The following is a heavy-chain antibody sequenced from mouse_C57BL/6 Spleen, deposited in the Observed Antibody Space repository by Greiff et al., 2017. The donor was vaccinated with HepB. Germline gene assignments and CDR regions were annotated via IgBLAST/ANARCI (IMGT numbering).Heavy chain of an antibody. CDR3: ARDGMITTLFDY. J-gene: IGHJ2*01. V-gene: IGHV5-4*01. CDR1: GFTFSSYA. Sequence: EVKLVESGGGLVKPGGSLKLSCAASGFTFSSYAMSWVRQTPEKRLEWVATISDGGSYTYYPDNVKGRFTISRDNAKNNLYLQMSHLKSEDTAMYYCARDGMITTLFDYWGQGTTLTVSS. D-gene: IGHD2-4*01. CDR2: ISDGGSYT.